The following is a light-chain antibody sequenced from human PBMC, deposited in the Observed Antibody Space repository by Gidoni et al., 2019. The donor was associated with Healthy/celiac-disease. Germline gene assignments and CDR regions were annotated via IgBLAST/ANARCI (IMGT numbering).Light chain of an antibody. Sequence: DSQMTQSPSTLSASVGDRVTITCRASQGISSWLAWYQQKPGKAPKLLIYKASSLESGVPSRFSGSGSGTEFTLTISSLQPDDFATYYCQQYNSPYTFGQGTKLEIK. CDR3: QQYNSPYT. J-gene: IGKJ2*01. V-gene: IGKV1-5*03. CDR1: QGISSW. CDR2: KAS.